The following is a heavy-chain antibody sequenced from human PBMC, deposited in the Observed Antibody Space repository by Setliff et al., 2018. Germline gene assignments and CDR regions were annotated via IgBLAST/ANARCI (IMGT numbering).Heavy chain of an antibody. J-gene: IGHJ4*02. CDR3: ARARSFNWIDIDY. D-gene: IGHD1-20*01. CDR2: ISAYNGNT. V-gene: IGHV1-18*01. CDR1: GYSFSTYA. Sequence: ASVKVSCKASGYSFSTYAMHWVRQAPGQRLEWMGWISAYNGNTNYAQRFQGRVTMTTDTSTSTAYMELRSLRSDDTAVYYCARARSFNWIDIDYWGQGTLVTVSS.